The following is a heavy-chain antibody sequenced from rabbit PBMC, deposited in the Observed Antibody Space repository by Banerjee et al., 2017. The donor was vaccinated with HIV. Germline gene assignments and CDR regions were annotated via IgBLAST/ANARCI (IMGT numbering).Heavy chain of an antibody. Sequence: QSLEESGGDLVKPGASLTLTCKASGFSFSSGYWICWVRQAPGKGLEWIGCIPTGSASTYYASWAKGRFTISKTSSTTVTLQMTSLTAADTATYFCARGDDSSGWGLYFWGPGTLVTVS. CDR3: ARGDDSSGWGLYF. CDR2: IPTGSAST. CDR1: GFSFSSGYW. V-gene: IGHV1S40*01. J-gene: IGHJ6*01. D-gene: IGHD4-1*01.